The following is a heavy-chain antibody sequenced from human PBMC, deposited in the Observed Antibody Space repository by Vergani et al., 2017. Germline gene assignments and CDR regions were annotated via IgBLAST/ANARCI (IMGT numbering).Heavy chain of an antibody. CDR3: AKTRSPVYCSSTSCYTGYFQH. CDR1: GFTFDDYA. J-gene: IGHJ1*01. Sequence: EVQLVESGGGLVQPGRSLRLSCAASGFTFDDYAMHWVRQAPGKGLEWVSGISWNSGSIGYADSVKGRFTISRDNAKNSLYLQMNSLRAEDTALYYCAKTRSPVYCSSTSCYTGYFQHWGQGTLVTVSS. V-gene: IGHV3-9*01. CDR2: ISWNSGSI. D-gene: IGHD2-2*02.